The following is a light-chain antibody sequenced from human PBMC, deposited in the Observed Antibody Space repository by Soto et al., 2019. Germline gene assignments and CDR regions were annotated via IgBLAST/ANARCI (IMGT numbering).Light chain of an antibody. V-gene: IGLV1-51*01. CDR3: GTWDSSLSARV. CDR1: SSNIGNNF. Sequence: QSVLTQPPSVSVAPGQKVTISCSGSSSNIGNNFVSWYQHLPGTAPKLLIYDNDRRPSGIPDRFSGSKSATSATLGITGLQTGDEADYYCGTWDSSLSARVFGGGTKLTVL. CDR2: DND. J-gene: IGLJ3*02.